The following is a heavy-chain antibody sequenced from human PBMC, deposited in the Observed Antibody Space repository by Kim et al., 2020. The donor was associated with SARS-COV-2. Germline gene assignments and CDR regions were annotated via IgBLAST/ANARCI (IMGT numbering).Heavy chain of an antibody. Sequence: GSTYYNPSLKSRVTISVDTSKNQFSLKLSSVTAADTAVYYCARLNTDSDYWGQGTLVTVSS. J-gene: IGHJ4*02. V-gene: IGHV4-39*01. D-gene: IGHD4-17*01. CDR3: ARLNTDSDY. CDR2: GST.